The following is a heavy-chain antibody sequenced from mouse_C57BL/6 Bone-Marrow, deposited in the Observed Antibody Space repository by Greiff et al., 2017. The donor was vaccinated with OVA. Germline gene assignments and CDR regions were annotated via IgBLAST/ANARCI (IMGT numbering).Heavy chain of an antibody. CDR2: ISDGGSYT. CDR3: AREGPICYYCDGEDN. D-gene: IGHD1-1*01. J-gene: IGHJ2*01. Sequence: EVQLVESGGGLVKPGGSLKLSCAASGFTFSSYAMSWVRQTPEKRLEWVATISDGGSYTYYPDNVKGRSTISRDNASNNPSLHLSHLKSEDTAMYYCAREGPICYYCDGEDNWGQGTTLAVSS. V-gene: IGHV5-4*01. CDR1: GFTFSSYA.